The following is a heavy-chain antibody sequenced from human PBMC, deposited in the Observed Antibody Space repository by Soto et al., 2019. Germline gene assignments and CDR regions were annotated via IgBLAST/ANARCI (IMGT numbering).Heavy chain of an antibody. D-gene: IGHD3-22*01. CDR3: ARDYYYDSSGYYAGFDY. J-gene: IGHJ4*02. Sequence: PSETLSLTCTVSGGSISSSSYYWGWIRQPPGKGLEWIGSIYYSGSTYYNPSLKSRVTISVGTSKNQFSLKLSSVTAADTAVYYCARDYYYDSSGYYAGFDYWGQGTLVTVSS. CDR1: GGSISSSSYY. CDR2: IYYSGST. V-gene: IGHV4-39*02.